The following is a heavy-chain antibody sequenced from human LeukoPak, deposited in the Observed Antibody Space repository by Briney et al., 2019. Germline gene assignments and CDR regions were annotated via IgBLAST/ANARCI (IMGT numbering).Heavy chain of an antibody. Sequence: SVKVSCKASGGTFSSYAISWVRQAPGQGREWMGGIIPSFGTANYAQKFQGRVTITTDESTSTAYMELSSLRSEDTAVYYCARDNYAGANWFDPWGQGNLVTVSS. CDR1: GGTFSSYA. D-gene: IGHD1-7*01. CDR3: ARDNYAGANWFDP. CDR2: IIPSFGTA. V-gene: IGHV1-69*05. J-gene: IGHJ5*02.